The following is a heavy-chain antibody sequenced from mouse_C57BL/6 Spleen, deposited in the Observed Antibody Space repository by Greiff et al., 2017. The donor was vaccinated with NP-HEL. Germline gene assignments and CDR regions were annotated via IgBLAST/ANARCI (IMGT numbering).Heavy chain of an antibody. CDR2: ISYDGSN. V-gene: IGHV3-6*01. CDR3: ARDYYSYYAMDY. CDR1: GYSITSGYY. D-gene: IGHD1-1*01. J-gene: IGHJ4*01. Sequence: EVQLQQSGPGLVKPSQSLTLTCSVTGYSITSGYYWNWIRQFPGNKLEWMGYISYDGSNNYNPSLKNRISITRDTSKNQFFLKLNSVTTEDTATYYCARDYYSYYAMDYWGQGTSVTVSS.